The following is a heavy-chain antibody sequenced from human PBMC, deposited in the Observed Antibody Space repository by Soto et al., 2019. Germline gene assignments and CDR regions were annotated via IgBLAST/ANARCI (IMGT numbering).Heavy chain of an antibody. Sequence: QVQLVQSGAEVTKPGSSVKVSCKASGGTFSSYAISWVRQAPGQGLEWMGGIIHIFGTANYAQKFQGRVTITADESTSTGYMELSSLRSEDTAVYYCAREVVKTYNWCAHWGQGTLVTVSS. V-gene: IGHV1-69*01. D-gene: IGHD2-2*01. CDR1: GGTFSSYA. J-gene: IGHJ5*02. CDR3: AREVVKTYNWCAH. CDR2: IIHIFGTA.